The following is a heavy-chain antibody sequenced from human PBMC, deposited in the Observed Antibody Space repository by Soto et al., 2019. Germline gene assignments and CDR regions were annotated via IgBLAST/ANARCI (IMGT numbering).Heavy chain of an antibody. CDR2: ISSSSSYI. V-gene: IGHV3-21*01. CDR3: ARDGLPTSSSHPNWFDP. CDR1: GFTFSSYS. J-gene: IGHJ5*02. D-gene: IGHD6-6*01. Sequence: PGGSLRLSCAASGFTFSSYSMNWARQAPGKGLEWVSSISSSSSYIYYADSVKGRFTISRDNAKNSLYLQMNSLRAEDTAVYYCARDGLPTSSSHPNWFDPWGQGTLVTLSS.